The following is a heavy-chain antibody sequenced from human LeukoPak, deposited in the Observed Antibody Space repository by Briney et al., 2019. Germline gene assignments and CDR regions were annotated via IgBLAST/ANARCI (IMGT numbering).Heavy chain of an antibody. Sequence: GGSLRLSCAASGFTFSTYAMHWVRQAPGKGLEWVSAISGSGGSTYYADSVKGRFTISRDNSKNTLYLQMNSLRAEDTAVYYCAKVLRFLEWSPGYYFDYWGQGTLVTVSS. CDR3: AKVLRFLEWSPGYYFDY. D-gene: IGHD3-3*01. CDR2: ISGSGGST. CDR1: GFTFSTYA. V-gene: IGHV3-23*01. J-gene: IGHJ4*02.